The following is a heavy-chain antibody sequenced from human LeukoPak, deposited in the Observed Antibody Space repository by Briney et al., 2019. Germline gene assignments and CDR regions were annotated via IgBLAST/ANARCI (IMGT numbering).Heavy chain of an antibody. V-gene: IGHV3-66*02. CDR3: ARWVDTAMVFDY. CDR1: GFTVSSNY. J-gene: IGHJ4*02. D-gene: IGHD5-18*01. Sequence: GGSLRLSCAASGFTVSSNYMSWVRQAPGKGLEWVSVIYSGGSTYYAASVKGRFTISRDNSKNTLYLQMNSLRAEDTAVYYCARWVDTAMVFDYWGQGTLVTVSS. CDR2: IYSGGST.